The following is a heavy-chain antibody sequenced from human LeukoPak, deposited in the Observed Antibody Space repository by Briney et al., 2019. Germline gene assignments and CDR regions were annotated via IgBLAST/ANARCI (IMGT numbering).Heavy chain of an antibody. D-gene: IGHD2-2*01. CDR1: GYSISSYY. V-gene: IGHV4-4*07. CDR2: IYTSGST. CDR3: ARGLGGQLRRDNWFDP. J-gene: IGHJ5*02. Sequence: PSETLSLTCTVSGYSISSYYWSWIRQPAGKGLEWIGRIYTSGSTNYNPSLKSRVTMSVDTSKNQFSLKLSSVTAADTAVYYCARGLGGQLRRDNWFDPWGQGTLVTVSS.